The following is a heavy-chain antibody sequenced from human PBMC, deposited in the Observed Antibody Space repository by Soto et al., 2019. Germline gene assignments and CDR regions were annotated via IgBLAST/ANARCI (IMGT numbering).Heavy chain of an antibody. CDR1: GYSFTSYG. CDR3: ARDTRGSYYY. CDR2: ISAYNGNT. J-gene: IGHJ4*02. V-gene: IGHV1-18*04. Sequence: KVSCNASGYSFTSYGISWVRQAPGQGLEWMGWISAYNGNTNYAQKLQGRVTMTTDTSTSTAYMELRSLRSDDTAVYYCARDTRGSYYYWGQGNLVTVSS. D-gene: IGHD1-26*01.